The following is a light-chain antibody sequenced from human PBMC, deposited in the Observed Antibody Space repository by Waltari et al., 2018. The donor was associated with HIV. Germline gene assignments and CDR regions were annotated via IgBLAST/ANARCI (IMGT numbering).Light chain of an antibody. V-gene: IGLV3-10*01. CDR1: ALPNNY. CDR2: EDS. Sequence: SYELTQPPSVSVSPGQTARNTCSGDALPNNYAYGYQQKSGKAPVLVIYEDSKRPSGSPERVSGSSSGTMATLTISGAQVEDEADYYCYSTDSSGNHRVFGGGTKLTVL. CDR3: YSTDSSGNHRV. J-gene: IGLJ2*01.